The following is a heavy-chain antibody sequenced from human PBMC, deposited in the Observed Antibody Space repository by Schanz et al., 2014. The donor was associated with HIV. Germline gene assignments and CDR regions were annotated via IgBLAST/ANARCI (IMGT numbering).Heavy chain of an antibody. J-gene: IGHJ4*02. CDR2: VNPDSGNT. CDR3: ARGPDYSSASYKFDY. Sequence: QVQLVQSGAEVKKPGASVRVSCKASGYTFVSYDINWIRQAPGQGPEWMGWVNPDSGNTGYAQKFQGRVTMRRNVPKNTAYMELRGLTSEDTAVYFCARGPDYSSASYKFDYWGQGTPVSVYS. CDR1: GYTFVSYD. V-gene: IGHV1-8*01. D-gene: IGHD4-4*01.